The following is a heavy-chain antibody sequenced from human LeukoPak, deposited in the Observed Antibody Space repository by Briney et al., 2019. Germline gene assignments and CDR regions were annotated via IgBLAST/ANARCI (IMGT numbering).Heavy chain of an antibody. CDR1: GGSFSGYY. CDR2: IYHSGST. J-gene: IGHJ4*02. Sequence: SETLSLTCAVSGGSFSGYYWTWIRQPPGKRLEWIGEIYHSGSTNYNPSLKGRVTISKDTSKNHSSLQLNSVTAADTAVYYCARHVRQWVPNFYFDYWGQGTLVTVSS. CDR3: ARHVRQWVPNFYFDY. V-gene: IGHV4-34*01. D-gene: IGHD6-19*01.